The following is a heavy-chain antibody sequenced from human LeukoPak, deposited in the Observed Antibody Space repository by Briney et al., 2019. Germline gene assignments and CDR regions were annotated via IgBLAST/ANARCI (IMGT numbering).Heavy chain of an antibody. CDR1: GFTFDDYA. CDR2: ISWNSGSI. CDR3: AKLFRDDYYGSGSYSF. Sequence: GGSLRLSCAASGFTFDDYAMHWVRQAPGKGLEWVSGISWNSGSIGYADSVKGRFTISRDNAKNSLYLQMNSLRAEDTALYYCAKLFRDDYYGSGSYSFWGQGTLVTVSS. D-gene: IGHD3-10*01. V-gene: IGHV3-9*01. J-gene: IGHJ4*02.